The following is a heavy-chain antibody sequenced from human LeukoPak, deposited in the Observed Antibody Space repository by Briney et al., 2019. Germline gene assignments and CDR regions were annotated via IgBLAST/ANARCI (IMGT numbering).Heavy chain of an antibody. CDR1: GFTFSSYN. CDR3: AREGNAVALVN. D-gene: IGHD6-19*01. J-gene: IGHJ4*02. Sequence: PGGSLRLSCAASGFTFSSYNMNWVRQAPGKGLEWVAVSWSDGSNKYYAESVKGRFTISRDNSKNTLNLQMSSLRAEDTAVYYCAREGNAVALVNWGQGTLVTVSS. CDR2: SWSDGSNK. V-gene: IGHV3-33*08.